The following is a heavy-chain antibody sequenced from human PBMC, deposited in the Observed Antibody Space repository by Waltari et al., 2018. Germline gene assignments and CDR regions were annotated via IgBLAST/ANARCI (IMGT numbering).Heavy chain of an antibody. J-gene: IGHJ5*02. CDR3: ARSYGSGSFSWFDP. Sequence: QVQLQQWGAGLLKPSETLSLTCAVYGGSFSGYYWRWIRQPPGKGLEWIGEISHSGSTNYSPSLKSRVTISLDTSKNQFSLKLSSVTAADTAVYYCARSYGSGSFSWFDPWGQGTLVSVSS. CDR2: ISHSGST. V-gene: IGHV4-34*01. D-gene: IGHD3-10*01. CDR1: GGSFSGYY.